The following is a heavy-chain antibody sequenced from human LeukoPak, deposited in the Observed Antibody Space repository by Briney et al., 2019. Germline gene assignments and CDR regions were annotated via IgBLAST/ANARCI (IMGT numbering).Heavy chain of an antibody. J-gene: IGHJ1*01. D-gene: IGHD3-10*01. CDR1: GDSVSSNSAA. V-gene: IGHV6-1*01. CDR2: TYYRSKWDN. CDR3: ARGQMMVRGVIGKYFQH. Sequence: SQTLSLTCAISGDSVSSNSAAWNWIRQSPSRGLEWLGRTYYRSKWDNDYAASVRSRITINPDTSKNQFSLQLNSVTPEDTAVYYCARGQMMVRGVIGKYFQHWGQGTLVTVSS.